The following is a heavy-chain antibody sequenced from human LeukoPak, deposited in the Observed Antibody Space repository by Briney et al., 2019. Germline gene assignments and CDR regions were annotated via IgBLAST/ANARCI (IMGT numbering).Heavy chain of an antibody. V-gene: IGHV3-48*01. J-gene: IGHJ4*02. D-gene: IGHD3-3*01. CDR1: GFTFSSYS. CDR3: ARKGYDFWSA. CDR2: ISSSSSTI. Sequence: PGGSLRLSCAASGFTFSSYSMIWVRQAPGKGLEWVSYISSSSSTIYYADSVKGRFTISRDNAKNSLYLQMNSLRAEDTAVYYCARKGYDFWSAWGQGTLVTVSS.